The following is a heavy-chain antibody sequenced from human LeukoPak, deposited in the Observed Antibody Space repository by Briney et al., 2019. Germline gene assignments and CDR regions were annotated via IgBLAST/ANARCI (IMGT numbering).Heavy chain of an antibody. D-gene: IGHD3-3*01. V-gene: IGHV3-9*01. Sequence: QSGGSLRLSCAASGFFFDDYGMHWVRQVPGKGLEWVSGISWQSNTRKYADSVRGRFTISRDNAKNSLYLQMNSLKLEDTALHYCVKDRDFWSGLDVWGQGTMVTVS. CDR2: ISWQSNTR. CDR3: VKDRDFWSGLDV. J-gene: IGHJ6*02. CDR1: GFFFDDYG.